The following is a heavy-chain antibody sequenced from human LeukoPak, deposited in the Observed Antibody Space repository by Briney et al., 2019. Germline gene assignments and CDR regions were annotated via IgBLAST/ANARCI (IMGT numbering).Heavy chain of an antibody. CDR2: IYTSGST. V-gene: IGHV4-4*07. CDR1: GGSLISYY. CDR3: ARVRLSYYYMDV. D-gene: IGHD2/OR15-2a*01. Sequence: PSETLSLTCTVSGGSLISYYWGWIRQPAGKGLEWIGRIYTSGSTSYNPSLKSRVTMSVDMSKDQFSLKLSSVTAADTAVYYCARVRLSYYYMDVWGKGTTVTVSS. J-gene: IGHJ6*03.